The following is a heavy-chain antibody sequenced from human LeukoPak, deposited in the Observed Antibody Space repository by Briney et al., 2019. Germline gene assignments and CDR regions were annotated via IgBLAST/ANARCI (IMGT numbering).Heavy chain of an antibody. CDR3: ARAPSEIGGYYPEYFRH. D-gene: IGHD3-22*01. Sequence: PGGSLRLFCAASGFTFSSYWMHWVRQAPGKGLVRVSRIKSDGSTNYADSVKGRFTISRDNAKNTVSLQMNSLRAEDTGVYFCARAPSEIGGYYPEYFRHWGQGTLVTVSS. CDR2: IKSDGST. CDR1: GFTFSSYW. J-gene: IGHJ1*01. V-gene: IGHV3-74*01.